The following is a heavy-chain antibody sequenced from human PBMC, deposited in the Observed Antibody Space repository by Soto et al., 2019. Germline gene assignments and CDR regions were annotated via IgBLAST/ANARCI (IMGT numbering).Heavy chain of an antibody. D-gene: IGHD3-16*01. J-gene: IGHJ4*02. V-gene: IGHV5-51*01. CDR1: GYTFTSYW. CDR2: IFPGDSDT. Sequence: GESLKISCEGSGYTFTSYWIAWVRQMPGKGLEWMGIIFPGDSDTKYSPSLQGQVSISADTSISTAYLQWTSLKASDTAMYYCARLGGELLMYFDYWGQGTPVTVSS. CDR3: ARLGGELLMYFDY.